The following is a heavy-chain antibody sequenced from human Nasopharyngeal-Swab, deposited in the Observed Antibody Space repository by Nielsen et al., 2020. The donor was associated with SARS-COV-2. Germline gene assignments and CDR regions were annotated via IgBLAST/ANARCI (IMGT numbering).Heavy chain of an antibody. D-gene: IGHD6-13*01. J-gene: IGHJ6*02. CDR2: INAGNGNT. V-gene: IGHV1-3*01. Sequence: WVRQAPGQRLEWMGWINAGNGNTKYSQKFQGRVTMTRDTSTSTVYMELSSLRSEDTAVYYCARASAGPYYYYGMDVWGQGTTVTVSS. CDR3: ARASAGPYYYYGMDV.